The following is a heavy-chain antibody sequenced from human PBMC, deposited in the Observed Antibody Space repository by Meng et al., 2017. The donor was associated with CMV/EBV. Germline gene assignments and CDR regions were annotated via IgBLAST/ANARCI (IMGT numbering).Heavy chain of an antibody. D-gene: IGHD6-13*01. J-gene: IGHJ4*02. Sequence: ESLKISCAVYGGSFSGYYWSWIRQPPGKGLEWIGSIYYSGSTYYNPSLKSRVTISVDTSKNQFSLKLSSVTAADTAVYYCARHKGASSSWRGGFDYWGQGTLVTVSS. V-gene: IGHV4-34*01. CDR3: ARHKGASSSWRGGFDY. CDR2: IYYSGST. CDR1: GGSFSGYY.